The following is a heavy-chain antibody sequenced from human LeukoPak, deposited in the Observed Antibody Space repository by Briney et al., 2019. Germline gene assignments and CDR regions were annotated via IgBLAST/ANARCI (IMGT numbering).Heavy chain of an antibody. V-gene: IGHV3-30-3*01. CDR2: ISYDGSNK. J-gene: IGHJ4*02. D-gene: IGHD3-16*02. Sequence: GRSLRLSCAASGFTFSSYAMHWVRQAPGKGLEWVAVISYDGSNKYCADSVKGRFTISRDNSKNTLYLQMNSLRAEDTAVYYCARGSGVWGSYRYTVDYWGQGTLVTVSS. CDR1: GFTFSSYA. CDR3: ARGSGVWGSYRYTVDY.